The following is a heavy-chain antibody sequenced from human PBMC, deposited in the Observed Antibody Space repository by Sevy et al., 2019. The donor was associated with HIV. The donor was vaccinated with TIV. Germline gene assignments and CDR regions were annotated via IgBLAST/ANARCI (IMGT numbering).Heavy chain of an antibody. Sequence: SDTLSLTCTVSGGSISSSSYYWGWIRQPPGKGLEWIGSIYYSGSTYYNPSLKSRVTISVDTSKNQFSLKLSSVTAADTAVYYCARHPLSTVTAIINWFDPWGQGTLVTVSS. D-gene: IGHD4-4*01. V-gene: IGHV4-39*01. CDR1: GGSISSSSYY. CDR2: IYYSGST. J-gene: IGHJ5*02. CDR3: ARHPLSTVTAIINWFDP.